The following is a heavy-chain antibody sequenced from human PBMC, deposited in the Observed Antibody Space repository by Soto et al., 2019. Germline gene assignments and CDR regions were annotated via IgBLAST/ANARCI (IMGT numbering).Heavy chain of an antibody. D-gene: IGHD2-8*01. J-gene: IGHJ6*02. CDR3: AKVGYGGYYGMDV. V-gene: IGHV3-30*18. CDR2: ISYDGSNK. Sequence: QVQLVESGGGVVQPGRSLRLSCAASGFTFSSYGMHWVRQAPGKGLEWVAVISYDGSNKYYADSVKGRFTLSRDNSKNTLYLQMNSLRAEDTAVYYCAKVGYGGYYGMDVWGQGTTVTVSS. CDR1: GFTFSSYG.